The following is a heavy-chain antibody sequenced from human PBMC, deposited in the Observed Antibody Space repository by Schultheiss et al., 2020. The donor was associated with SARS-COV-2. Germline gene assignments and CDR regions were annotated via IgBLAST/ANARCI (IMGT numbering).Heavy chain of an antibody. CDR2: INHSGST. Sequence: SETLSLTCTVSGGSISSYYWSWIRQPPGKGLEWIGEINHSGSTNYNPSLKSRVTISVDTSKNQFSLKLSSVTAADTAVYYCARMHSSPYRAGGMDVWGQGTTVTVSS. J-gene: IGHJ6*02. D-gene: IGHD6-6*01. CDR1: GGSISSYY. CDR3: ARMHSSPYRAGGMDV. V-gene: IGHV4-34*01.